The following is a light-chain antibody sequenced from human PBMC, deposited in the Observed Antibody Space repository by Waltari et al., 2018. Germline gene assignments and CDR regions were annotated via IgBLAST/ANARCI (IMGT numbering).Light chain of an antibody. CDR2: DAS. J-gene: IGKJ1*01. V-gene: IGKV3-11*01. CDR3: QQRSDSPWT. CDR1: QSVSSY. Sequence: EIVLTQSPATLSLSPGEKATLSCRASQSVSSYLAWYQQKPGQAPRLLIYDASNRATDLPARFSGSGSGTDFTLTISSLEPKDFAVYYCQQRSDSPWTFGQGTKVEIK.